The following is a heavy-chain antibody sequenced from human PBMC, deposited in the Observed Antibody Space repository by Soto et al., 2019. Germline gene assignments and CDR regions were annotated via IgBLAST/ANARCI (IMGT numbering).Heavy chain of an antibody. Sequence: SETLSLTCTVSGDSISRGGYYWSWIRQHPGKGLEWIGYIFYSGTTYYNPSLKGRISISVDTSENHFSLSLTSVTAADTAVYYCARVQPYDYGANSGWLDPWGQGTLVTVSS. CDR3: ARVQPYDYGANSGWLDP. V-gene: IGHV4-31*03. CDR2: IFYSGTT. CDR1: GDSISRGGYY. J-gene: IGHJ5*02. D-gene: IGHD4-17*01.